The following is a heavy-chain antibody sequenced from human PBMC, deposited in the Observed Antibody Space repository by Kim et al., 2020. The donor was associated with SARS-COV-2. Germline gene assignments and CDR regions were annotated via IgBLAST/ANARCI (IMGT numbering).Heavy chain of an antibody. CDR1: GYSFTSYW. V-gene: IGHV5-51*01. D-gene: IGHD3-10*01. J-gene: IGHJ4*02. CDR2: IYPGDSDT. CDR3: ARSTGRITMVRGVIWLSEVDY. Sequence: GESLKISCKGSGYSFTSYWIGWVRQMPGKGLEWMGIIYPGDSDTRYSPSFQGQVTISADKSISTAYLQWSSLKASDTAMYYCARSTGRITMVRGVIWLSEVDYWGQGTLVTVSS.